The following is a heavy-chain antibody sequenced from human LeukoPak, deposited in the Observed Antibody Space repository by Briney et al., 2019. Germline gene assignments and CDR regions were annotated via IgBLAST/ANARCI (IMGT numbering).Heavy chain of an antibody. CDR2: INPNSGGT. D-gene: IGHD6-19*01. Sequence: ASVKVSCKASGNTFIGYYMYWVRQAPGQGLEWMGRINPNSGGTNYAQKFQGRVTMTRDTSISTAYVELSKLRSDDTAVYYCAFEVLSSGWVSWGQGTLVTVSS. V-gene: IGHV1-2*06. CDR3: AFEVLSSGWVS. CDR1: GNTFIGYY. J-gene: IGHJ5*02.